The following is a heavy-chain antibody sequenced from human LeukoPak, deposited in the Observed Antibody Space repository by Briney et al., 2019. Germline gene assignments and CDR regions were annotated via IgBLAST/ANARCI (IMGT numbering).Heavy chain of an antibody. Sequence: PSETLSLTCAVYGGSFSGYYWSWIRQPPGKGLEWIGEINHSGSTNYNPSLKCRVTISVDTSKNQFSLKLSSVTAADTAVYYCARATSLIPGSPGFDYWGQGTLVTVSS. D-gene: IGHD3-16*01. CDR2: INHSGST. V-gene: IGHV4-34*01. CDR1: GGSFSGYY. J-gene: IGHJ4*02. CDR3: ARATSLIPGSPGFDY.